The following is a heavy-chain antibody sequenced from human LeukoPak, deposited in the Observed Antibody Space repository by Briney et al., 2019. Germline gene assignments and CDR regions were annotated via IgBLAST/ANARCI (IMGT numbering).Heavy chain of an antibody. D-gene: IGHD1-26*01. Sequence: GESLKISCKGSGYSFTSYWIGWVRQMPGKGLEWMGIIYPGDSDTRYSPSFQGQVTISADKSISTAYLQWSSLKASDTAMYYCARRHKWELFRDAFDIWGQGTMVTVSS. V-gene: IGHV5-51*01. CDR1: GYSFTSYW. CDR2: IYPGDSDT. J-gene: IGHJ3*02. CDR3: ARRHKWELFRDAFDI.